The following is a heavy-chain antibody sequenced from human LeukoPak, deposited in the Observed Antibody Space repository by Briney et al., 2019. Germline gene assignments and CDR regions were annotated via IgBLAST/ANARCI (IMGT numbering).Heavy chain of an antibody. CDR1: GYTFITFG. V-gene: IGHV1-18*01. CDR2: ISAYNGNT. J-gene: IGHJ3*02. CDR3: ARDSRYSHSSGAFDI. D-gene: IGHD6-6*01. Sequence: ASVKVSCKASGYTFITFGIAWVRQAPGQGLEWVGWISAYNGNTNSAQNLQGRVTMTTDTSTSTAYMELRSLRSHDTAVYYCARDSRYSHSSGAFDIWGHGTVVTVSS.